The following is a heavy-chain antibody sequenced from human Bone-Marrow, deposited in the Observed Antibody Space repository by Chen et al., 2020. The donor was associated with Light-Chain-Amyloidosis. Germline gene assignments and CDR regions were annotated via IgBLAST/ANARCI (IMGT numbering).Heavy chain of an antibody. CDR3: TRKGGYFDF. V-gene: IGHV3-23*04. J-gene: IGHJ4*02. CDR2: VSGSTVST. D-gene: IGHD3-10*01. CDR1: GFNFSSFA. Sequence: EVQLVESGGGLVQPGGSLRLSCATSGFNFSSFAMSWVRQAPGKGLEWVSTVSGSTVSTYYAGAVKGRFIISRDNSKSTLYLQMNSLRAGDTAVYFCTRKGGYFDFWGQGSLVTVSS.